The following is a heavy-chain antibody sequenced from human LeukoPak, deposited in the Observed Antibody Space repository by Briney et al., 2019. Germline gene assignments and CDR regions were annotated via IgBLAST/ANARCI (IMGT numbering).Heavy chain of an antibody. V-gene: IGHV3-21*01. D-gene: IGHD4-17*01. Sequence: GGSLRLSCAASGFTFSSYSMNWVRQAPGNGLEWVSSISSSSSYIYYADSVKGRFTISRDNAKNSLYLQMNSLRAEDTAVYYCARGNTVTTRSPGYWGQGTLVTVSS. J-gene: IGHJ4*02. CDR2: ISSSSSYI. CDR3: ARGNTVTTRSPGY. CDR1: GFTFSSYS.